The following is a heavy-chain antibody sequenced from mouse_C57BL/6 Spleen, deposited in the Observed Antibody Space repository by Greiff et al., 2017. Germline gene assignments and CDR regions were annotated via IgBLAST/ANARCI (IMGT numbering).Heavy chain of an antibody. CDR1: GFTFSSYA. Sequence: EVKVEESGGGLVKPGGSLKLSCAASGFTFSSYAMSWVRQTPEKRLEWVATISDGGSYTYYPDNVKGRFTISRDNAKNNLYLQMSHLKSEDTAMYYCARAIYDGYYVGFDYWGQGTTLTVSS. CDR2: ISDGGSYT. D-gene: IGHD2-3*01. J-gene: IGHJ2*01. CDR3: ARAIYDGYYVGFDY. V-gene: IGHV5-4*03.